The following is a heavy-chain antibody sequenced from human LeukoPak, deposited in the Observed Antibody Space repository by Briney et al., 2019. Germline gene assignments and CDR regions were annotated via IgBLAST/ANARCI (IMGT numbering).Heavy chain of an antibody. D-gene: IGHD3-10*01. CDR1: GGSISSYY. Sequence: SETLSLTCTVSGGSISSYYWSWIRQPPGKGLEWIGSIYYSGSTYYNPSLKSRVTISVDTSKNQFSLKLSSVTAADTAVYYCASLRATEYYYSSGWLDPWGQGTLVTVSS. V-gene: IGHV4-59*05. J-gene: IGHJ5*02. CDR3: ASLRATEYYYSSGWLDP. CDR2: IYYSGST.